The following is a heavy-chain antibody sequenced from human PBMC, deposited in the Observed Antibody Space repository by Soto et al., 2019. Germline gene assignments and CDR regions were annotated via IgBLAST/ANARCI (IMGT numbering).Heavy chain of an antibody. J-gene: IGHJ3*02. D-gene: IGHD2-15*01. Sequence: GGSLRLSCAASGFTFSGSAMHWVRQASGKGLEWVGRIRSKVNSYATEYAASVKGRFTISRDDSKTTAYLQMRSLQTEDTAVYYCTRWSDAFDIWGQGTMVTVSS. V-gene: IGHV3-73*01. CDR1: GFTFSGSA. CDR3: TRWSDAFDI. CDR2: IRSKVNSYAT.